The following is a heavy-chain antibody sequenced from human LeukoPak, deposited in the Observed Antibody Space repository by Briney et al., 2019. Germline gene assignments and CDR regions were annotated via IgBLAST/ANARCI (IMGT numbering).Heavy chain of an antibody. D-gene: IGHD3-3*01. V-gene: IGHV4-31*03. J-gene: IGHJ4*02. CDR3: ARDPADFWSGYPS. CDR2: IYYSGST. Sequence: PSETLSLTCTVTGGSISSGGYYWSWIRQHPGKGLEWIGYIYYSGSTYYNPSLKSRVTISVDTSKNQFSLKLSSVTAADTAVYYCARDPADFWSGYPSRGQGTLVTVSS. CDR1: GGSISSGGYY.